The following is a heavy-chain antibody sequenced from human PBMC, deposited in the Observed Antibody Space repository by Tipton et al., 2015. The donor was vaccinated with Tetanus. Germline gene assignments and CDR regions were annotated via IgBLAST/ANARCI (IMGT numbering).Heavy chain of an antibody. CDR1: RGPISSHY. CDR3: ARGITDGYNRRLDY. J-gene: IGHJ4*02. Sequence: GLVKPSETLSLTCSVSRGPISSHYWSWIRQPAGKGLEWLGHISNGNPDYAPSLKSRLTLSVDMSRNELSLELRSVTAADTGVYYCARGITDGYNRRLDYWGQGTLVAVSP. D-gene: IGHD5-24*01. CDR2: ISNGNP. V-gene: IGHV4-4*07.